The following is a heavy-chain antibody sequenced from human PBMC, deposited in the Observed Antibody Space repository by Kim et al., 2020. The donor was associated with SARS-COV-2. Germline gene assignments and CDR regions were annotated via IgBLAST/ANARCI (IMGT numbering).Heavy chain of an antibody. Sequence: GGSLRLSCAASGFTFYNYWMYWVRQAPGKGLVWVSHINSGGSDTTYADSVKGRFAISRDNAKNTLYLQMNSLRGEDTAVYYCARVRGTYRYDAFDIWGQGTMVTVSS. J-gene: IGHJ3*02. CDR3: ARVRGTYRYDAFDI. CDR1: GFTFYNYW. CDR2: INSGGSDT. D-gene: IGHD3-10*01. V-gene: IGHV3-74*01.